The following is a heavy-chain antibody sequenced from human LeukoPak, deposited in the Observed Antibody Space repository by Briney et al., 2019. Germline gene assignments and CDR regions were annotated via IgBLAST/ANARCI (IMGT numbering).Heavy chain of an antibody. Sequence: SETLSLTCTVSGGSISSYYWSRIRQPPGKGLEWIGYIYYSGSTNYNPSLKSRVTISVDTSKNQFSLKLSSVTAADTAVYYCARYCSGGSCAPDAFDIWGQGTMVTVSS. CDR3: ARYCSGGSCAPDAFDI. D-gene: IGHD2-15*01. CDR1: GGSISSYY. V-gene: IGHV4-59*08. CDR2: IYYSGST. J-gene: IGHJ3*02.